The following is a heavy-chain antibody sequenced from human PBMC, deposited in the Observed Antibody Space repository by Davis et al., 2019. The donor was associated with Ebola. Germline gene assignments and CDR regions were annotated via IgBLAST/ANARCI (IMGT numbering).Heavy chain of an antibody. CDR3: ARDLSSDFWSGYGNWFDP. J-gene: IGHJ5*02. Sequence: ASVKVSCKASGYTFTSYYMHWVRQAPGQGLEWMGIINPSGGSTSYAQKFQGRVTMTRDTSTSTVYMELRSLRSADTAVYYCARDLSSDFWSGYGNWFDPWGQGTLVTVSS. D-gene: IGHD3-3*01. CDR2: INPSGGST. CDR1: GYTFTSYY. V-gene: IGHV1-46*01.